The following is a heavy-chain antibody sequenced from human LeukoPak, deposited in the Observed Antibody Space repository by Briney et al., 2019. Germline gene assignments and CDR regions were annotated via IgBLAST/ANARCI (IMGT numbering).Heavy chain of an antibody. CDR1: GGSISSSSYY. D-gene: IGHD3-3*01. Sequence: TETLSLTCTVSGGSISSSSYYWGWIRQPPGKGLEWIGSIYYSGSTYYNPSLKSRVTISVDTSKSQFSLRLTSVTAADTTVYYCARHVRFLEWLSSYYFDYWGQGTLVTVSS. J-gene: IGHJ4*02. V-gene: IGHV4-39*01. CDR2: IYYSGST. CDR3: ARHVRFLEWLSSYYFDY.